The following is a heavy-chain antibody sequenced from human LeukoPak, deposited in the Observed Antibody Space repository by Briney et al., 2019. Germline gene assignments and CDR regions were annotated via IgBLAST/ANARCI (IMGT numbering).Heavy chain of an antibody. D-gene: IGHD1-26*01. CDR1: GFTFSRYA. J-gene: IGHJ4*02. CDR2: ISYDGSNK. CDR3: ARTMYITGSSDFDY. Sequence: PGGSLRLSCAASGFTFSRYAMHWVRQAPGKGLEWVAVISYDGSNKYYADSVKGRFTISRDNSKNTLYLQMNSLRAEDTALYYCARTMYITGSSDFDYWGQGTLVTVSS. V-gene: IGHV3-30-3*01.